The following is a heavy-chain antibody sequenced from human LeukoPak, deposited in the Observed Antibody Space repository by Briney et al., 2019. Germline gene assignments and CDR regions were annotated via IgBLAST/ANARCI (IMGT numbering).Heavy chain of an antibody. CDR1: GFTFSSYA. Sequence: GGSLRLSCAASGFTFSSYAMSWLRQAPGKGLEWVSAICGSGGSTYYADSVKRRFTISRDNSKNTLYLQMNSLRAEDTAVYYCAKESAPYYYYYYMDVWGKGTTVTVSS. CDR2: ICGSGGST. CDR3: AKESAPYYYYYYMDV. J-gene: IGHJ6*03. V-gene: IGHV3-23*01.